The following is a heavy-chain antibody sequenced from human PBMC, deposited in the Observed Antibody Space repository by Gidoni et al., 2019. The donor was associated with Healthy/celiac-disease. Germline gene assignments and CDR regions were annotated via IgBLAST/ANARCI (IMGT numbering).Heavy chain of an antibody. V-gene: IGHV3-9*01. CDR3: AKDYYDSSGYVFDY. J-gene: IGHJ4*02. CDR1: GFTFDDYA. D-gene: IGHD3-22*01. CDR2: ISWNSGSI. Sequence: EVQLVESGGGLVQPGRSLRLSCAPSGFTFDDYAMHWVRQAPGKGLEWVSGISWNSGSIGYADSVKGRFTISRDNAKNSLYLQMNSLRAEDTALYYCAKDYYDSSGYVFDYWGQGTLVTVSS.